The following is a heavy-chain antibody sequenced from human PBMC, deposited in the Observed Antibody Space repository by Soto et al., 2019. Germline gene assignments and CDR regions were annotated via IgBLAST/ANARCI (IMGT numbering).Heavy chain of an antibody. CDR3: AKVSELGYCSSTSCYSYYYGMDV. J-gene: IGHJ6*02. Sequence: EVPLLESGGGLVQPGGSLRLSCAASGFTFSSYAMSWVRQAPGKGLEWVSAISGSGGSTYYADSVKGRFTISRDNSKNTLYLQMNSLRAEDTAVYYCAKVSELGYCSSTSCYSYYYGMDVWGQGTTVTVSS. CDR2: ISGSGGST. V-gene: IGHV3-23*01. D-gene: IGHD2-2*02. CDR1: GFTFSSYA.